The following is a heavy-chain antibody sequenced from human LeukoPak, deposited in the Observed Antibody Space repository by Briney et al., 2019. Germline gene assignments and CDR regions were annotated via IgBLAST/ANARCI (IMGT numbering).Heavy chain of an antibody. V-gene: IGHV4-61*02. J-gene: IGHJ4*02. D-gene: IGHD2-2*01. Sequence: SETLSLTCTVSGGSISSGSYYWSWIRQPAGTGLEWIGRIYTSGSTNYNPSLKSRVTISVDTSKNQFSLKLSSVTAADTAVYYCARLTQDIVVVPAAVFDYWGQGTLVTVSS. CDR1: GGSISSGSYY. CDR3: ARLTQDIVVVPAAVFDY. CDR2: IYTSGST.